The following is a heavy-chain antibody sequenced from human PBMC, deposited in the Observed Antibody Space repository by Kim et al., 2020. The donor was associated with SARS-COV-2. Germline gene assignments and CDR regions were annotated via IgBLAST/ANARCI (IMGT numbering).Heavy chain of an antibody. V-gene: IGHV1-58*01. Sequence: SVKVSCKASGFTFTSSSVQWVRQARGQRLEWIGWIVVGSGNTNYAQKFQERVTITRDMSTSTAYMELSSLRSEDTAVYYCAADGIYDYVWGSYRPDAFDIWGQGTMVTVSS. CDR3: AADGIYDYVWGSYRPDAFDI. D-gene: IGHD3-16*02. CDR1: GFTFTSSS. CDR2: IVVGSGNT. J-gene: IGHJ3*02.